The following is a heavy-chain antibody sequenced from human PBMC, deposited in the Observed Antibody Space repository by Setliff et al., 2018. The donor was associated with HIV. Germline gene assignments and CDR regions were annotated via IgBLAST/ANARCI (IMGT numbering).Heavy chain of an antibody. V-gene: IGHV3-20*04. J-gene: IGHJ4*02. CDR2: INWKGGST. CDR1: GFTFDDYG. D-gene: IGHD4-17*01. Sequence: GGSLRLSCAASGFTFDDYGMSWVRQAPGKGREWVSGINWKGGSTGSADSVKGRFTISRDNAKNSLYLQLNSLRPEDTAVYYCARDKDEDYGSTSFDYWGQGILVTVSS. CDR3: ARDKDEDYGSTSFDY.